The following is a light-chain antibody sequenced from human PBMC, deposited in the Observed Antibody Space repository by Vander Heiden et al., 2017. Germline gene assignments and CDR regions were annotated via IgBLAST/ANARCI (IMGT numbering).Light chain of an antibody. CDR3: SSYAGSNKMGL. J-gene: IGLJ2*01. Sequence: SALTPPPSASGSPGQSVTISCTGTSSDVGGYNYVSWYQQHPGKGPKVIIYEVTKRPSGVPDRFSGSKSGNTASLTVSGLQAEDEADYYCSSYAGSNKMGLFGGGTKLTVL. CDR2: EVT. V-gene: IGLV2-8*01. CDR1: SSDVGGYNY.